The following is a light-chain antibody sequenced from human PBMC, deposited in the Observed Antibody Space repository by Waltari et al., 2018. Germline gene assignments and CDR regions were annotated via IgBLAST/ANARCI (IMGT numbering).Light chain of an antibody. J-gene: IGLJ2*01. V-gene: IGLV2-14*03. CDR1: SSDSGGYNY. CDR3: SSFTSSTTGI. CDR2: DVT. Sequence: SALTQPDSVSGSPGQSITISCSGISSDSGGYNYVSWYQQHPGEAPKVIIYDVTNRPSGVSNRFSGSKSGSSASLISSGLQPEDEAVYYCSSFTSSTTGIFGGGTKLTVL.